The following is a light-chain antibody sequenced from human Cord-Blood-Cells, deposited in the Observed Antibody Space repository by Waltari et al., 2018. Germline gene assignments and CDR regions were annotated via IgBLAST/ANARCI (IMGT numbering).Light chain of an antibody. CDR1: QSLLHSNGYNY. V-gene: IGKV2-28*01. CDR3: MQALQTPRT. Sequence: DIVMTQSPLSLPVTPGEPASISCRSSQSLLHSNGYNYLDWYLQKPGQSPQLLIYLGSNRASGVPDRFSGSGSGTDFTLKISRVEAEDFGVYCCMQALQTPRTFGQGTKVEIK. J-gene: IGKJ1*01. CDR2: LGS.